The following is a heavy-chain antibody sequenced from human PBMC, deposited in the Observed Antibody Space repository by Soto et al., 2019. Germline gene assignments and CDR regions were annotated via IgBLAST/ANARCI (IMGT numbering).Heavy chain of an antibody. D-gene: IGHD6-19*01. CDR1: GGSISSYY. Sequence: KPSETLSLTCTVSGGSISSYYWSWIRQPPGKGLEWIGYIYYTGSTNYSPSLRSRVSISVDTSKNEFSLRLSSVTAADTAVYFCARSVAVPGAHIDYWGQGTQVTVS. V-gene: IGHV4-59*01. CDR2: IYYTGST. J-gene: IGHJ4*02. CDR3: ARSVAVPGAHIDY.